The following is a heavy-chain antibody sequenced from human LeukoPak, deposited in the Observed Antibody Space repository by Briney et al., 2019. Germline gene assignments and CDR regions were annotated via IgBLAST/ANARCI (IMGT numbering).Heavy chain of an antibody. D-gene: IGHD3-3*01. Sequence: SETLSLTCIVSGGSISSGSYYWSWIRQPAGKGLEWIGRVFTSGSTYYNPSLKSRVTISVDTSKNQFSLKLSSVTAADTAVYYCASQGRYYDFWSGSIVNPFDYWGQGTLVTVSS. CDR1: GGSISSGSYY. CDR3: ASQGRYYDFWSGSIVNPFDY. J-gene: IGHJ4*02. CDR2: VFTSGST. V-gene: IGHV4-61*02.